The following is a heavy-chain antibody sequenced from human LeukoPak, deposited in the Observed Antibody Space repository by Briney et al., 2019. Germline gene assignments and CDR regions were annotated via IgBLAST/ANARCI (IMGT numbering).Heavy chain of an antibody. D-gene: IGHD3-3*01. CDR2: IYYSGST. Sequence: SETLSLTCTVSGGSISSGSYYWSWIRQPAGKGLEWIGSIYYSGSTYYNPSLKSRVTISVDTSKNQFSLKLSSVTAADTAVYYCARLGSYYDFWSGYSSLGYFDYWGQGTLVTVSS. CDR3: ARLGSYYDFWSGYSSLGYFDY. J-gene: IGHJ4*02. CDR1: GGSISSGSYY. V-gene: IGHV4-39*01.